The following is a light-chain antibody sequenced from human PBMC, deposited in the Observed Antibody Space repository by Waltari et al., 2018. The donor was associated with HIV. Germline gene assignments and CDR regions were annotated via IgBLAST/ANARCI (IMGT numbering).Light chain of an antibody. J-gene: IGLJ2*01. Sequence: QSVLTQPPPASGTPGQPVTIPCSGSSADIGRNTVNWNKQLPGTAPKLLIYNAYQRPSGVPDRVSASQSGTSASLAISGLQSEDEADYYCAAWDDSMEGHVFGGGTKLTIL. V-gene: IGLV1-44*01. CDR2: NAY. CDR1: SADIGRNT. CDR3: AAWDDSMEGHV.